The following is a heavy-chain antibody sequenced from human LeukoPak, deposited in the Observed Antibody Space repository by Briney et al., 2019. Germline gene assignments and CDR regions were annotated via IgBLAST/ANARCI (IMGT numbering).Heavy chain of an antibody. CDR3: VFDGEHPRYMDV. CDR1: GGTFSSYA. D-gene: IGHD1-26*01. Sequence: GASVKVSCKASGGTFSSYAISWVRQAPGQGLEWMGGIIPIFGTANYAQKFQGRVTITADESTSTAYMELSSLRSEDTAVYYCVFDGEHPRYMDVWGKGTTVTVSS. J-gene: IGHJ6*03. V-gene: IGHV1-69*13. CDR2: IIPIFGTA.